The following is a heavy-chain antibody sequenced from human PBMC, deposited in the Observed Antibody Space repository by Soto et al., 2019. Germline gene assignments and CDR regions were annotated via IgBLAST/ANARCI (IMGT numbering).Heavy chain of an antibody. CDR3: ARDSPIGAVAGEFDY. Sequence: GASVKVSCKASGGTFSSYAISWWRQAPGQGLEWMGGIIPIFGTANYAQKFQGRVTITADESTSTAYMELSSLRSEDTAVYYCARDSPIGAVAGEFDYWGQGTLVTVSS. D-gene: IGHD6-19*01. J-gene: IGHJ4*02. CDR2: IIPIFGTA. V-gene: IGHV1-69*13. CDR1: GGTFSSYA.